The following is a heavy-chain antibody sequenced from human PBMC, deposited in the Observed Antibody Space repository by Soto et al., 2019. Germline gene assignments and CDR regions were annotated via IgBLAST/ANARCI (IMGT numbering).Heavy chain of an antibody. D-gene: IGHD2-2*01. CDR3: ARGGPVKEVVPAAPRVHYNWFDP. Sequence: GASVKVSCKASGYTFTSYYMHWVRQAPGQGLEWMGIINPSGGSTSYAQKFQGRVTMTRDTSTSTVYMELSSLRSEDTAVYYCARGGPVKEVVPAAPRVHYNWFDPWGQGTLVTVSS. CDR2: INPSGGST. J-gene: IGHJ5*02. CDR1: GYTFTSYY. V-gene: IGHV1-46*01.